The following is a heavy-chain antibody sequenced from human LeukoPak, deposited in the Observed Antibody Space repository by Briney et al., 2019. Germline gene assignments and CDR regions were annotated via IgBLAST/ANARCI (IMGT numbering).Heavy chain of an antibody. CDR3: ARSRIHYYGSGSYYPYYFDY. J-gene: IGHJ4*02. V-gene: IGHV4-39*01. Sequence: SETLSLTCTVSGGSISSSSYYWGWIRQPPGKGLEWIGSIYYSGSTYYNPSLKSRVTISVDTSKNQLSLKLSSVTAADTAVYYCARSRIHYYGSGSYYPYYFDYWGQGTLVTVSS. CDR1: GGSISSSSYY. D-gene: IGHD3-10*01. CDR2: IYYSGST.